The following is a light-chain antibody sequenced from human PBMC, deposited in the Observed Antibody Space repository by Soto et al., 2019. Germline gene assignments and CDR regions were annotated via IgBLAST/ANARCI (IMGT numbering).Light chain of an antibody. Sequence: QSALTQPASVSGSPGQAITISCTGTSSDIGADTSVSWYQQHPGKAPQLMIYAVSHRPSRVSSRFSGSKSGNTISLTISGLQAEDEDDYYCSSFTTSSHVVFGGGTKLTVL. V-gene: IGLV2-14*03. CDR3: SSFTTSSHVV. J-gene: IGLJ2*01. CDR2: AVS. CDR1: SSDIGADTS.